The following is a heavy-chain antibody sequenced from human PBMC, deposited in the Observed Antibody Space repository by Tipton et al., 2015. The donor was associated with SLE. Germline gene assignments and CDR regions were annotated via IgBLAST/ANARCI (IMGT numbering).Heavy chain of an antibody. CDR1: GFTFSSYA. CDR3: AREGSWYGGAFDI. Sequence: SLRLSCSASGFTFSSYAMHWVRQAPGKGLEYVSAISSNGGSTYYADSVKGRFTISRDNSKNTLYLQMNSLRAEDTAVYYCAREGSWYGGAFDIWGQGTMVTVSS. CDR2: ISSNGGST. J-gene: IGHJ3*02. D-gene: IGHD6-13*01. V-gene: IGHV3-64*04.